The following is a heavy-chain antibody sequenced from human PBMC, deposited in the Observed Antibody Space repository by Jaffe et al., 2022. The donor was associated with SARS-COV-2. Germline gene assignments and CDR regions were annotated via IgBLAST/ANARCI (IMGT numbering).Heavy chain of an antibody. CDR2: ISAYNGNT. V-gene: IGHV1-18*01. CDR3: ARGEAVVGLQWLVRYYYGMDV. J-gene: IGHJ6*02. D-gene: IGHD6-19*01. CDR1: GYTFTSYG. Sequence: QVQLVQSGAEVKKPGASVKVSCKASGYTFTSYGISWVRQAPGQGLEWMGWISAYNGNTNYAQKLQGRVTMTTDTSTSTAYMELRSLRSDDTAVYYCARGEAVVGLQWLVRYYYGMDVWGQGTTVTVSS.